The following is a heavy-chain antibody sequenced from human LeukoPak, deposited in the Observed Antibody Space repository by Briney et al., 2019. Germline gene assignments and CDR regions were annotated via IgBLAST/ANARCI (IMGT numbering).Heavy chain of an antibody. CDR1: GGSISSSSYY. J-gene: IGHJ4*02. V-gene: IGHV4-39*01. CDR3: ARGYSSSPLDY. CDR2: IYYSGST. Sequence: PSETLSLTCTVSGGSISSSSYYWGWIRQPPGKGLEWIGGIYYSGSTYYNPSLKSRVTISVDTSKNQFSLKLSSVTAADTAVYYCARGYSSSPLDYWGQGTLVTVSS. D-gene: IGHD6-13*01.